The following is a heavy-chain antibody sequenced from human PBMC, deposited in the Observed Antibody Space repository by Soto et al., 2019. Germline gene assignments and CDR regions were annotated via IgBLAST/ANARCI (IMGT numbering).Heavy chain of an antibody. CDR1: GDSIRNSGHY. V-gene: IGHV4-39*01. CDR2: VYYSVTS. J-gene: IGHJ3*01. Sequence: QVHLQESGPRLVEPSETLSLTCSVSGDSIRNSGHYWGWVRQPPGKGLEWIGSVYYSVTSYRKPSLKSRLTMSIDTSKNQCSLRLTSVTAADTAIYYCARPATVAPPDAFQVWSQGTLLTVSS. D-gene: IGHD6-19*01. CDR3: ARPATVAPPDAFQV.